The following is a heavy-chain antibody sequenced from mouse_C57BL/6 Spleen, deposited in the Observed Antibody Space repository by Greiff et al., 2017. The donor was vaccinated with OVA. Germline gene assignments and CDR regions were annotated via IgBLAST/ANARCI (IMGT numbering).Heavy chain of an antibody. CDR1: GFTFSDYY. V-gene: IGHV5-16*01. J-gene: IGHJ2*01. CDR2: INYDGSST. D-gene: IGHD2-5*01. Sequence: EVQLVESEGGLVQPGSSMKLSCTASGFTFSDYYMAWVRQVPEKGLEWVANINYDGSSTYYLDSLKSRFIISRDNAKNILYLQMSSLKSEDTATYYCARGGTYYSNYKYFDYWGQGTTLTVSS. CDR3: ARGGTYYSNYKYFDY.